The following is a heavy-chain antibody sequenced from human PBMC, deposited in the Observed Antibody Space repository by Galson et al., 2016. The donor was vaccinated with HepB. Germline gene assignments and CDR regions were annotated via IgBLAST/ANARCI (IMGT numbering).Heavy chain of an antibody. CDR2: ISITSGYK. Sequence: SLRLSCAASGFTFSTDSMNWVRQAPGKGLEWVSFISITSGYKYYADSLKGRVTISRDNAKNSLYLQMNSLRAEDTAVYYCARPPEGDRRYFDLWGRGTLVTVSS. CDR3: ARPPEGDRRYFDL. V-gene: IGHV3-21*01. J-gene: IGHJ2*01. D-gene: IGHD3-16*01. CDR1: GFTFSTDS.